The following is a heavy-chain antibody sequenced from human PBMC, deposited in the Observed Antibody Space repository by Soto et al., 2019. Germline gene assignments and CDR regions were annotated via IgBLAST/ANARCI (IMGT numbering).Heavy chain of an antibody. CDR3: ARSAYCGGDCYPSYYYYYGMDV. V-gene: IGHV3-11*01. CDR1: GFTFSDYY. Sequence: VQLVESGGGLVKPGGSLRLSCAASGFTFSDYYMSWIRQAPGKGLEWVSYISSSGSTIYYADSVKGRFTISRDNAKNSLYLQMNSLRAEDTAVYYCARSAYCGGDCYPSYYYYYGMDVWGQGTTVTVSS. CDR2: ISSSGSTI. D-gene: IGHD2-21*02. J-gene: IGHJ6*02.